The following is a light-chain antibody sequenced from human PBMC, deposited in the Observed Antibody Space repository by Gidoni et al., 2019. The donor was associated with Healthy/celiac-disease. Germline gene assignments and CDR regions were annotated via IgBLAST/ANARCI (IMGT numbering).Light chain of an antibody. CDR2: AAS. V-gene: IGKV1-39*01. CDR1: QSISRY. J-gene: IGKJ2*01. Sequence: DTQTTQSPSSLSASVGDRVTITCRASQSISRYLNWYQQEPGKAPKLLIYAASGLQRGVPSRFSGSGSGTDFTLSISSLQPEEFATCYCQQSYSTLYTFGQXTKLEIK. CDR3: QQSYSTLYT.